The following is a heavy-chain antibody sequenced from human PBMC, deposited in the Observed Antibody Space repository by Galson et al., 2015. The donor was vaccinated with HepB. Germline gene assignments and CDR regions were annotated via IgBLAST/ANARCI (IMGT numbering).Heavy chain of an antibody. CDR2: ISWNSGSM. V-gene: IGHV3-9*01. D-gene: IGHD6-19*01. J-gene: IGHJ4*02. CDR1: GFTFDDYA. Sequence: SLRLSCAASGFTFDDYAMHWVRQAPRKGLEWVSGISWNSGSMGYADSVKGRFTISRDNAKNSLYLQMNSLRAEDTALYYCAKDSDSSGWPIDYWGQGTLVTVSS. CDR3: AKDSDSSGWPIDY.